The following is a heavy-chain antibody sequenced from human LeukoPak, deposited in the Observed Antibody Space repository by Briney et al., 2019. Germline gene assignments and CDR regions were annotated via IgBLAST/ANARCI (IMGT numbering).Heavy chain of an antibody. D-gene: IGHD2-8*01. Sequence: GESLKISCKGSGYRFTSYWIGWVRLMPGKGLEWMGIIHPGDSDIRYNPSFQGQATMSADKSISTAYLQWSSLKASDTAMYYCSRLGYCNNGVCYMGDFWGQGTLVTVSS. CDR2: IHPGDSDI. J-gene: IGHJ4*02. V-gene: IGHV5-51*01. CDR3: SRLGYCNNGVCYMGDF. CDR1: GYRFTSYW.